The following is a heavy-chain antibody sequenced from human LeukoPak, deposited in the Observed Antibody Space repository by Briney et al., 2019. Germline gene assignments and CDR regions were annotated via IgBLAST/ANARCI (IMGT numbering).Heavy chain of an antibody. V-gene: IGHV4-4*07. CDR2: IYTSGST. D-gene: IGHD6-13*01. CDR3: ARDSGSWHPGEAFDI. CDR1: GGSISSYY. J-gene: IGHJ3*02. Sequence: SETLSLTCTVSGGSISSYYWSWIRQPAGKGLEWIGRIYTSGSTNYNPSLKSRVTMSVDTSKNQFSRKLSSVTAPDTAVHYCARDSGSWHPGEAFDIWGQRTMVTASS.